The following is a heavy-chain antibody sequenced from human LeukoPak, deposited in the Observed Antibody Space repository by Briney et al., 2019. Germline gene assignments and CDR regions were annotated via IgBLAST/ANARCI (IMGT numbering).Heavy chain of an antibody. CDR3: TRSPSLGGNYWGFDY. J-gene: IGHJ4*02. V-gene: IGHV3-11*06. Sequence: GGPLRLSRAGSGFIFSDFYMNWVRQAPGKGLEWLAYITPSGSYTAYADSVKGRFTVSRDNAKNTLYLQMNSLRAEDTAVYYCTRSPSLGGNYWGFDYWGQGTLVTVSS. CDR1: GFIFSDFY. D-gene: IGHD1-26*01. CDR2: ITPSGSYT.